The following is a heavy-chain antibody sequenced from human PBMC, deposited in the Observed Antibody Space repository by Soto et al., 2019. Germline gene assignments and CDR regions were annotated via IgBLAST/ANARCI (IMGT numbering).Heavy chain of an antibody. V-gene: IGHV4-39*01. CDR2: IYYSGST. J-gene: IGHJ4*02. CDR3: ARHGVAALQLDH. CDR1: GGSISRSSDY. Sequence: PSETLSLTCTVSGGSISRSSDYWAWVRQSPGKGLEWIGSIYYSGSTYSNPSLKSRFTLSVDTPKNHFSLRLTSVSASDTAVYYCARHGVAALQLDHWGRGTLVT. D-gene: IGHD6-25*01.